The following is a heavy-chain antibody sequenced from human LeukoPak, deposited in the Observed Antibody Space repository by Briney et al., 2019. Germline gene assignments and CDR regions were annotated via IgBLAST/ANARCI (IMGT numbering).Heavy chain of an antibody. CDR3: ARFTGFDWLSLDY. Sequence: GGSLRLSCAASGFTFSSYAMHWVRQAPGKGLEWVAVISYDGSNKYYADSVKGRFTISRDNSKNTLYLQMNSLRAEDTAVYYCARFTGFDWLSLDYWGQGTLVAVSS. D-gene: IGHD3-9*01. V-gene: IGHV3-30*01. J-gene: IGHJ4*02. CDR2: ISYDGSNK. CDR1: GFTFSSYA.